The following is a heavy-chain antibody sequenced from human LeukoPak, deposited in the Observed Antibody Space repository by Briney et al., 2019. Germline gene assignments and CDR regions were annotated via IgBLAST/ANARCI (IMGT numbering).Heavy chain of an antibody. V-gene: IGHV3-30*02. CDR2: IRFDGNNQ. J-gene: IGHJ4*02. CDR3: AKDRNGYSYGLTFDY. Sequence: GGSLRLSCAASGFTFSSYGMNWVRQAPGKGLEWVALIRFDGNNQYYADSVKGRFTISRDNPKNTLYLQMNSLRPEDTAVYYCAKDRNGYSYGLTFDYWGQGTLVTVSS. CDR1: GFTFSSYG. D-gene: IGHD5-18*01.